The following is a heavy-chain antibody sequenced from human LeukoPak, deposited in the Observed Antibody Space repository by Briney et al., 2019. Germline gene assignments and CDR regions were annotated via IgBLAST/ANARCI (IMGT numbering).Heavy chain of an antibody. CDR2: INHSGST. Sequence: SETLSLTCAVYGGSFSGYYWSWIRQPPGKGLEWIGEINHSGSTNYNPSLKSRVTISVDTSKNQFSLKLSSVTAADTAVYYCARLPRYCSSTSCYGPWGQGTLVTVSS. V-gene: IGHV4-34*01. CDR1: GGSFSGYY. J-gene: IGHJ5*02. D-gene: IGHD2-2*01. CDR3: ARLPRYCSSTSCYGP.